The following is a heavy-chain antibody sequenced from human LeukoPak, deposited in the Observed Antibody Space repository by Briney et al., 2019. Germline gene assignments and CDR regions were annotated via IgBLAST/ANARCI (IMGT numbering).Heavy chain of an antibody. CDR1: GGTFISYA. D-gene: IGHD1-1*01. J-gene: IGHJ3*02. V-gene: IGHV1-69*13. Sequence: SVKVSCKASGGTFISYAISWVRQAPGQGVEGRGGIIPIFGTANYAQKFQGRVTITADESTSTAYMELSSLRSEDTAVYYCAREVILDDAFDIWGQGTMVTVSS. CDR3: AREVILDDAFDI. CDR2: IIPIFGTA.